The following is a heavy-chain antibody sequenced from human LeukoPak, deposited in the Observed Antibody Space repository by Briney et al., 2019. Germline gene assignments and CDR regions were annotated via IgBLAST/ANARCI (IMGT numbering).Heavy chain of an antibody. J-gene: IGHJ3*02. V-gene: IGHV5-51*01. D-gene: IGHD2-21*02. CDR1: GYSFTTYW. Sequence: GESLKISYTGFGYSFTTYWIGWVRQMPGKGLEWMGIIYPGDSDARYSPSLQGQVTISVDKSISTAYLQWSSLKASDTAMYYCARQGRIVVVTTTHDAFDIWGQGTMVTVSS. CDR2: IYPGDSDA. CDR3: ARQGRIVVVTTTHDAFDI.